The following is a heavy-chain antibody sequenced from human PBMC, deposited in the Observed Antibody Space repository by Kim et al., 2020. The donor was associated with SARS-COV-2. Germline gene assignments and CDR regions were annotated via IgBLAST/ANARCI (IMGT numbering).Heavy chain of an antibody. Sequence: GGSLRLSCAASGFTFSSYAMHWVRQAPGKGLEWVAVISYDGSNKYYADSVKGRFTISRDNSKNTLYLQMNSLRAEDTAVYYCARAATDGYSYGMDVWGQGTTVTVSS. J-gene: IGHJ6*02. CDR2: ISYDGSNK. CDR1: GFTFSSYA. CDR3: ARAATDGYSYGMDV. V-gene: IGHV3-30*04. D-gene: IGHD2-15*01.